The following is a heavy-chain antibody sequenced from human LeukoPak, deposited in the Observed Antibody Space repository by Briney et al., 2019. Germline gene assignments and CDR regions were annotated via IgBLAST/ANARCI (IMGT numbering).Heavy chain of an antibody. CDR3: ARGGGCSGGSCYSTTPYYYYGMDV. J-gene: IGHJ6*02. CDR2: IKQDGSEK. CDR1: GFTFSSYW. Sequence: PGGSLRLSCAASGFTFSSYWMSWVRQAPGKGVEGVANIKQDGSEKYYVDSVKGRFTISRDNAKNSLYLQMNSLRAEDTAVYYCARGGGCSGGSCYSTTPYYYYGMDVWGQGTTVTVS. D-gene: IGHD2-15*01. V-gene: IGHV3-7*01.